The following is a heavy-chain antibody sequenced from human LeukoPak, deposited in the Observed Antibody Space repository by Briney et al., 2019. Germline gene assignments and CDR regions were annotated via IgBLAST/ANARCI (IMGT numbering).Heavy chain of an antibody. Sequence: GGSLRLSCAASGFTFSSYSMNWVRQAPGKGLEWVSYISSSSSTIYYADSVKGRFTISRDNAENSLYLQMNSLRAEDTAVYYCARTRLVKRGVYFDYWGQGTLVTVSS. CDR2: ISSSSSTI. V-gene: IGHV3-48*01. CDR1: GFTFSSYS. J-gene: IGHJ4*02. D-gene: IGHD6-19*01. CDR3: ARTRLVKRGVYFDY.